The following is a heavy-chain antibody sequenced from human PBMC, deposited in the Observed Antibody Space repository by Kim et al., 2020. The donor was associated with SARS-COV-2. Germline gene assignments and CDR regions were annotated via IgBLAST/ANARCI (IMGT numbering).Heavy chain of an antibody. CDR2: ITGGSSYM. D-gene: IGHD6-19*01. CDR1: GFTFSSYT. Sequence: GGSLRLSCAASGFTFSSYTMNWVRQAPGKGLEWVSSITGGSSYMFSADSVKGRFTISRDNARNSLYLQMNSLRAEDTAVYYCARLGGWAVAGPDEGYGMDVWGQGTTVTVSS. CDR3: ARLGGWAVAGPDEGYGMDV. J-gene: IGHJ6*02. V-gene: IGHV3-21*01.